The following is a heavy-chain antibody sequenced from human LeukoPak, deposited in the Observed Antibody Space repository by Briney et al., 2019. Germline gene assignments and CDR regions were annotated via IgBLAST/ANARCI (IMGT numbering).Heavy chain of an antibody. CDR1: GGSFSGYY. J-gene: IGHJ3*02. CDR2: INHSGST. Sequence: SETLPLTCAVYGGSFSGYYWSWIRQPPGKGLEWIGEINHSGSTNYNPSLKSRVTISVDTSKNQFSLKLSSVTAADTAVYYCARGRCSSTSCYARARHDAFDIWGQGTMVTVSS. D-gene: IGHD2-2*01. V-gene: IGHV4-34*01. CDR3: ARGRCSSTSCYARARHDAFDI.